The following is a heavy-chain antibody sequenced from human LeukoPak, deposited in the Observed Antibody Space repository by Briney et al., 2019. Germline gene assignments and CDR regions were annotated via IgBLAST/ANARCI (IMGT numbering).Heavy chain of an antibody. CDR3: ARETSYFYGSGSPSVY. V-gene: IGHV3-7*01. D-gene: IGHD3-10*01. Sequence: TGGSLRLSCAASGFTFSSYAMHWVRQAPGKGLEWVANIDRDGSEKYYVDSVKGRFTMSRDNAKNSLYLQMNSLRAEDTAVYYCARETSYFYGSGSPSVYWGQGTLVTVSS. CDR2: IDRDGSEK. J-gene: IGHJ4*02. CDR1: GFTFSSYA.